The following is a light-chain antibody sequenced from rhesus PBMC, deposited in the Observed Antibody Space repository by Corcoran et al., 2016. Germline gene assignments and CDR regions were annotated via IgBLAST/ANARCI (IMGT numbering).Light chain of an antibody. Sequence: DIQMTQSPSSLSASVGDTVTITCRASQGVSSCLNWFQQQPGKAPKLLIYAASSLESGVPPRFSGSGFGTDFTLPISSRQPEYFAVYYCLQHNTYPWTFGQGTKVEI. CDR2: AAS. V-gene: IGKV1-28*03. J-gene: IGKJ1*01. CDR1: QGVSSC. CDR3: LQHNTYPWT.